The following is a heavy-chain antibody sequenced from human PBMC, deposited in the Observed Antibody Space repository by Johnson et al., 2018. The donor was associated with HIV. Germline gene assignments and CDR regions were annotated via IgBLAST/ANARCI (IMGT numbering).Heavy chain of an antibody. CDR2: IGYDGSDK. V-gene: IGHV3-30*19. J-gene: IGHJ3*02. D-gene: IGHD2-21*02. Sequence: QVQLVESGGGVVQPGRSLRLSCAASGFTFSSYGMHWVRQAPGKGLEWVAVIGYDGSDKYYADSVKGRFTISRDNSKNTLYLQMNSLRAEDTAVYYCARPHIVVVTAGYAFDSWGQGTMVIVSS. CDR3: ARPHIVVVTAGYAFDS. CDR1: GFTFSSYG.